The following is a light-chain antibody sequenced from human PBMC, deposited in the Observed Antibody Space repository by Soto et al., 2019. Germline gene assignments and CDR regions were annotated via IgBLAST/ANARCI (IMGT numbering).Light chain of an antibody. Sequence: EIVLTQSPGTLSLSPGERATLSFRASQSVSKNYLAWYQQKPGQAPRLLIYGASNRATGIPDRFSGSGSGTDFTLTISRLEPEDFAVYYCQQYGSSGTFGQGTKVDIK. CDR2: GAS. V-gene: IGKV3-20*01. CDR1: QSVSKNY. CDR3: QQYGSSGT. J-gene: IGKJ1*01.